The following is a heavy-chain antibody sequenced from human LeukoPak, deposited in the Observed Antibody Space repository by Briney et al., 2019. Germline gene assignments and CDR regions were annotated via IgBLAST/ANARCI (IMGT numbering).Heavy chain of an antibody. CDR3: ARLGFSNSGSYLAPSDY. Sequence: ETLSLTCTVSGGSISSYYWSWIRQPPGKGLEWIGYIYYSGGTNYNPSLKSRVTISVDTSKNQFSLKLSSVTAADTAVYYCARLGFSNSGSYLAPSDYWGQGTLVTVSS. CDR1: GGSISSYY. V-gene: IGHV4-59*08. CDR2: IYYSGGT. D-gene: IGHD1-26*01. J-gene: IGHJ4*02.